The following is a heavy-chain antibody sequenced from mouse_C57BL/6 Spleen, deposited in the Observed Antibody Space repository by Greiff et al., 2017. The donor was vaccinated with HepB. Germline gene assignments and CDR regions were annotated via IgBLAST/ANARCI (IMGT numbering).Heavy chain of an antibody. CDR3: TRDPLLNDYWYFDV. V-gene: IGHV1-15*01. CDR2: IDPETGGT. Sequence: QVQLQQSGAELVRPGASVTLSCKASGYTFTDYEMHWVKQTPVHGLEWIGAIDPETGGTAYNQKFKGKAILTADKSSSTAYMELRSLTSEDSAVYYCTRDPLLNDYWYFDVWGTGTTVTVSS. CDR1: GYTFTDYE. D-gene: IGHD1-1*01. J-gene: IGHJ1*03.